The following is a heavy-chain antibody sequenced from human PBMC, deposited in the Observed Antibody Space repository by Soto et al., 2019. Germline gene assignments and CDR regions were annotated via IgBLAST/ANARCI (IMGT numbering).Heavy chain of an antibody. CDR2: MNPNSGNT. V-gene: IGHV1-8*01. CDR3: ARVRSSWDNDAFDS. CDR1: GYTFTSYD. Sequence: ASVKVSCKASGYTFTSYDINWVRQATGQGLEWMGWMNPNSGNTGYAQKFQGRVTMTRNTSISTAYMELSSLRSEDTAVYYCARVRSSWDNDAFDSWGQGTMVTVSS. J-gene: IGHJ3*02. D-gene: IGHD6-13*01.